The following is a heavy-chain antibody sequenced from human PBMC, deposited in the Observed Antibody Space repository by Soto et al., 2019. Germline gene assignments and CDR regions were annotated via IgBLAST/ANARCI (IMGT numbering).Heavy chain of an antibody. CDR3: AFHGAIVVVPAASYYYYGMDV. D-gene: IGHD2-2*01. CDR2: ISGSGGST. J-gene: IGHJ6*02. V-gene: IGHV3-23*01. Sequence: PGGSLRLSCAASGFTFSCYAMSWVRQAPGKGLEWVSAISGSGGSTYYADSVKGRFTISRDNSKNTLYLQMNSLRAEDTAVYYCAFHGAIVVVPAASYYYYGMDVWGQGTTVTVSS. CDR1: GFTFSCYA.